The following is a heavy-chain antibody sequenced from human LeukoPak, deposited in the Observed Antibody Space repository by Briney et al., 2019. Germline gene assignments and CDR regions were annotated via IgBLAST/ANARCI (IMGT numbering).Heavy chain of an antibody. Sequence: SETLSLTCTVSGGSISSYYWSWIRQPPGKGLEWIGYIYYSGSTNYNPSLKSRVTISVDTSKNQFSLKLSSVTAADTAVYYCARYSYGSSAFDIWGQGTMVTVSS. J-gene: IGHJ3*02. CDR1: GGSISSYY. CDR2: IYYSGST. V-gene: IGHV4-59*08. D-gene: IGHD5-18*01. CDR3: ARYSYGSSAFDI.